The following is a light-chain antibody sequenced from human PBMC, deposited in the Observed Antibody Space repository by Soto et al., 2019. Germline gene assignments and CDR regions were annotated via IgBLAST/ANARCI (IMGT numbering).Light chain of an antibody. V-gene: IGLV1-47*01. CDR1: RSNIGNSI. CDR3: VAWDDNLSARV. CDR2: MNS. Sequence: QPVLTQPPSLSGTPGQTVTISCFGSRSNIGNSIVHWYQQVPGTAPKHLIFMNSQRPSGVPDRFSASKSGTSASLVISELRSEDEADYYCVAWDDNLSARVFGGGTKLTVL. J-gene: IGLJ3*02.